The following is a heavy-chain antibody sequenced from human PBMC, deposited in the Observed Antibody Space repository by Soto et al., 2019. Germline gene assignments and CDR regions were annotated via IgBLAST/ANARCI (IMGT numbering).Heavy chain of an antibody. Sequence: GGSLRLSCAASGFTFSSYSMNWVRQAPGKGLEWVSYISSSSSTIYYADSVKGRFTISRDNAKNSLYLQMNSLRDEDTAVYYCARDPPLWFGEIPYYFDYWGQGTLVTVSS. J-gene: IGHJ4*02. CDR3: ARDPPLWFGEIPYYFDY. CDR1: GFTFSSYS. CDR2: ISSSSSTI. D-gene: IGHD3-10*01. V-gene: IGHV3-48*02.